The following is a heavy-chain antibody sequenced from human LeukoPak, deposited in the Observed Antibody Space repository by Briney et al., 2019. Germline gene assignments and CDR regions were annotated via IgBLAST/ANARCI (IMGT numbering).Heavy chain of an antibody. J-gene: IGHJ4*02. CDR3: ATYRQVLLPFES. CDR1: GFTFSTFA. CDR2: IFPSGGEI. V-gene: IGHV3-23*01. Sequence: GGSLRLSCAASGFTFSTFAMIWVRQPPEKGLEWVSSIFPSGGEIHYADSVRGRLTISRDNSKSTLSLQMNSLRAEDTAIYYCATYRQVLLPFESWGQGTLVTVSS. D-gene: IGHD2-8*02.